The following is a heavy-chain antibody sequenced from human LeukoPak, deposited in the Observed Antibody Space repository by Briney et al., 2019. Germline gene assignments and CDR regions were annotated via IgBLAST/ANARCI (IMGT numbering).Heavy chain of an antibody. CDR3: ARELRPLIYDLDAQSYSRAGRYYYMDV. CDR2: IIPIFGTA. V-gene: IGHV1-69*13. Sequence: ASVKVSCKASGYTFSSYDINWVRQAPGQGLEWMGGIIPIFGTANDAQKFQGRVTITADESTSTAYMELSSLRSEDTAVYYCARELRPLIYDLDAQSYSRAGRYYYMDVWGKGTTLTVSS. J-gene: IGHJ6*03. D-gene: IGHD3-3*01. CDR1: GYTFSSYD.